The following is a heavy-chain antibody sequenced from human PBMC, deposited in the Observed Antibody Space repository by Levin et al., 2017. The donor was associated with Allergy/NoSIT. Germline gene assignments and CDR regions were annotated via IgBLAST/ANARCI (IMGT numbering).Heavy chain of an antibody. D-gene: IGHD6-19*01. CDR3: ARQGGSRGWYLDAFDV. V-gene: IGHV5-51*01. J-gene: IGHJ3*01. CDR2: IYPGESAT. CDR1: GYSFTVNS. Sequence: KVSCKASGYSFTVNSIGWVRQMPGKGLEWMGIIYPGESATRYSPAFRGQVTISVDNSVNTVYLQWTTLKASDTATYDCARQGGSRGWYLDAFDVWGQGTLVSVSS.